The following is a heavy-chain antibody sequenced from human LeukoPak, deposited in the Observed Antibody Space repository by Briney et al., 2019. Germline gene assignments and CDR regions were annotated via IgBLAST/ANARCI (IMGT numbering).Heavy chain of an antibody. D-gene: IGHD3-22*01. J-gene: IGHJ4*02. Sequence: GGSLRLSCSASGFTFSSYPMHWVRQAPGKGLESVSGISSNGGSTYYADSVKGRFTISRDNSKYTLYLQMNSLRVEDTAVYFCAKDASSGYYYFYAVYWGQGTLVTVSS. CDR3: AKDASSGYYYFYAVY. CDR1: GFTFSSYP. V-gene: IGHV3-64*04. CDR2: ISSNGGST.